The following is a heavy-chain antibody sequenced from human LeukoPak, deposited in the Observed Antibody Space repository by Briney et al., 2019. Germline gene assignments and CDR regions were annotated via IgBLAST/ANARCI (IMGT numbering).Heavy chain of an antibody. CDR2: IYTSGST. J-gene: IGHJ6*03. CDR3: ARGSGSYFIGYYYYMDV. V-gene: IGHV4-61*02. D-gene: IGHD1-26*01. Sequence: SETLSLTCTVSGGSISSGSYYWSWIRQPAGKGLEWIGRIYTSGSTNYNPSLKSRVTISVDTSKNQFSLKLSFVTAADTAVYYCARGSGSYFIGYYYYMDVWGKGTTVTVSS. CDR1: GGSISSGSYY.